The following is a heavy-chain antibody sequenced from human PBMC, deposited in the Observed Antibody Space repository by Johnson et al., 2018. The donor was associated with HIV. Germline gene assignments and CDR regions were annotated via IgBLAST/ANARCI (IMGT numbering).Heavy chain of an antibody. CDR1: GFTFSSYA. J-gene: IGHJ3*02. Sequence: QVQLVESGGGLIQPGGSLRLSCAAAGFTFSSYAMHWVRQAPGKGLEWVAVISYDGSNKYYADSVKGRFTISRDKSKNTLYLQMNSLRAEDTAVYYCARDLPIAPFEIWGQGTMVTVSS. CDR2: ISYDGSNK. D-gene: IGHD3-22*01. CDR3: ARDLPIAPFEI. V-gene: IGHV3-30-3*01.